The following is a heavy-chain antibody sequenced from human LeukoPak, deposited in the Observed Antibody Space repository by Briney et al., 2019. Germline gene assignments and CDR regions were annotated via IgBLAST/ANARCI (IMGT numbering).Heavy chain of an antibody. Sequence: GGSLRLSCAASGFTFSSYGMSWVRQAPGKGLEWVSSISGSGGSTYYADSVKGRFTISRDNSKNTLYLQMNSLRAEDTAVYYCAKELLWFGEHDAFDIWGQGTMVTVSS. CDR1: GFTFSSYG. V-gene: IGHV3-23*01. CDR3: AKELLWFGEHDAFDI. D-gene: IGHD3-10*01. J-gene: IGHJ3*02. CDR2: ISGSGGST.